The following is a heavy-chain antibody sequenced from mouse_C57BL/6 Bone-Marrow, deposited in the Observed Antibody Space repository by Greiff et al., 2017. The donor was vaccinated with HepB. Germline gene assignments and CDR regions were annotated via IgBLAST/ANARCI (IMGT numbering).Heavy chain of an antibody. D-gene: IGHD3-3*01. Sequence: VKLMESGAELARPGASVKLSCKASGYTFTSYGISWVKQRTGQGLEWIGEIYPRSGNTYYNEKFKGKATLTADKSSSTAYMELRSLTSEDSAVYFCAMLYYFDYWGQGTTLTVSS. CDR2: IYPRSGNT. J-gene: IGHJ2*01. CDR1: GYTFTSYG. CDR3: AMLYYFDY. V-gene: IGHV1-81*01.